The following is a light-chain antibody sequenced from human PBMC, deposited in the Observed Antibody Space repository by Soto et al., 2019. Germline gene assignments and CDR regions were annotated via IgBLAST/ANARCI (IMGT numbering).Light chain of an antibody. CDR1: QSILYSSNNKNY. J-gene: IGKJ1*01. Sequence: DIVMTQSPDSLAVSLGERATINCQSSQSILYSSNNKNYLAWYQQKPGQPPKPLIYWASTRESGVPDRFSGSGSGTDLTLTISSLQAEDVGVYYCQQYYSTPWTFGQGTKVEIK. CDR3: QQYYSTPWT. V-gene: IGKV4-1*01. CDR2: WAS.